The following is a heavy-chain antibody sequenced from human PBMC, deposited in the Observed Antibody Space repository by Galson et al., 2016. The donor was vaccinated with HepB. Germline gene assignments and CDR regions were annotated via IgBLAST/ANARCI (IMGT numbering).Heavy chain of an antibody. CDR1: GFTFSSYW. J-gene: IGHJ3*01. V-gene: IGHV3-7*01. CDR3: ASSPGYYDWNDAFDV. Sequence: SLRLSCAASGFTFSSYWVGWVRQAPGKGLEWVANIKQDGSEKYYVDSLKCRFTISRDNAKNSLFLQLNSLRAEDTAVYYCASSPGYYDWNDAFDVWGQGTMVTVSS. CDR2: IKQDGSEK. D-gene: IGHD3-3*01.